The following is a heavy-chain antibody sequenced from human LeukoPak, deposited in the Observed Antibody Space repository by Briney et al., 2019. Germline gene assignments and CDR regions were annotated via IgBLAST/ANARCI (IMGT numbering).Heavy chain of an antibody. D-gene: IGHD4-23*01. V-gene: IGHV3-30-3*01. CDR2: ISYDGSNK. J-gene: IGHJ4*02. Sequence: GGSLRLSCAASGFTFSSYAMHWVRQAPGKGLEWVAVISYDGSNKYYADSVKGRFTISRDNSKNTLYLQMNSLRAEDTAVYYCARGEGWDLQPYFDYWGQGTLVTVSS. CDR1: GFTFSSYA. CDR3: ARGEGWDLQPYFDY.